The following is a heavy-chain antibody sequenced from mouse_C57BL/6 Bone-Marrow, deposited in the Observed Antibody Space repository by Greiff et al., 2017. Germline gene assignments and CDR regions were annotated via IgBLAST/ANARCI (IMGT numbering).Heavy chain of an antibody. D-gene: IGHD1-1*01. V-gene: IGHV1-55*01. CDR1: GYTFTSYW. CDR2: IYPGSGST. J-gene: IGHJ2*01. CDR3: ARRGRFITTALDY. Sequence: VHLQQPGAELVKPGASVKMSCKASGYTFTSYWITWVKQRPGQGLEWIGDIYPGSGSTNYNEKFKSKATLTVDTSSSTAYMQLSSLTSEDSAVYYCARRGRFITTALDYWGQGTTLTVSS.